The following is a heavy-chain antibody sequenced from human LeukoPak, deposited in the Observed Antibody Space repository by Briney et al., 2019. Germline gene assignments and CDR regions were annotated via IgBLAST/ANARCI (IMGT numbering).Heavy chain of an antibody. V-gene: IGHV4-34*01. CDR2: INHSGST. CDR1: GGSFSGYY. CDR3: ARGQYSSGRYDY. J-gene: IGHJ4*02. D-gene: IGHD6-19*01. Sequence: SETLSLTCAVYGGSFSGYYWSWIRQPPGKGLEWIGEINHSGSTNYNPSLKSRVTISVDTSKNQFSLKLSSVTAADTAVYYCARGQYSSGRYDYWGQGTLVTVSS.